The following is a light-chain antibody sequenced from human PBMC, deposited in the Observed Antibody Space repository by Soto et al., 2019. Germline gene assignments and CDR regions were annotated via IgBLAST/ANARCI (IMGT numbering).Light chain of an antibody. CDR3: QQYNIWPPYT. Sequence: DIQMTQSPSSLSASVEDRVIITCRASQSISNHLNWYQKKPGNAPKLLIFAASSLQSGVPSRFSGSRSGRDFTLTISSLQPEDFALYDCQQYNIWPPYTFGQGTKVDIK. CDR2: AAS. J-gene: IGKJ2*01. V-gene: IGKV1-39*01. CDR1: QSISNH.